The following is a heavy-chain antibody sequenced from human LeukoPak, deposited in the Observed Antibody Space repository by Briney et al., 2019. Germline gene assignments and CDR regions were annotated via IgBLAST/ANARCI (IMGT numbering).Heavy chain of an antibody. V-gene: IGHV3-15*01. CDR3: TTAPRGYCSGGSCSYAFDI. CDR2: IKSKSDGGTT. D-gene: IGHD2-15*01. CDR1: TFTFSNAW. Sequence: GGSLRLSCAASTFTFSNAWMSWVRQAPGKGLEWVGRIKSKSDGGTTDYAAPVKGRFTISRDDSKNTLYLQMNSLKTEDTAMYYCTTAPRGYCSGGSCSYAFDIWGQGTMVTVSS. J-gene: IGHJ3*02.